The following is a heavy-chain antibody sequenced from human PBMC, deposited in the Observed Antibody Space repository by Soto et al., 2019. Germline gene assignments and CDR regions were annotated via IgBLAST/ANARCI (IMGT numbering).Heavy chain of an antibody. Sequence: ASVKVSCKASGNTFTRYYMHWVPQAPGQGLEWMGMISPGGDRTTYAQKFQGRVTMTRDTSTSTVYMELSSLKSEDTAVYYCARGAYCGGDCYDYWGQ. CDR3: ARGAYCGGDCYDY. CDR2: ISPGGDRT. CDR1: GNTFTRYY. J-gene: IGHJ4*02. V-gene: IGHV1-46*03. D-gene: IGHD2-21*01.